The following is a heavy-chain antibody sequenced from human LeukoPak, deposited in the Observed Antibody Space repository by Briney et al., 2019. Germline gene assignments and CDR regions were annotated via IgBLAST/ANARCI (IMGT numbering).Heavy chain of an antibody. D-gene: IGHD3-10*01. CDR1: GYTFTSYE. CDR3: ARARITMVRGVTQRINWFDP. CDR2: MNPNSGNT. V-gene: IGHV1-8*01. J-gene: IGHJ5*02. Sequence: GASVKVSCKASGYTFTSYEINWVRQATGQGLEWMGWMNPNSGNTGYAQKFQGRVTMTRNTSISTAYMELSSLRSEDTAVYYCARARITMVRGVTQRINWFDPWGQGTLVAVSS.